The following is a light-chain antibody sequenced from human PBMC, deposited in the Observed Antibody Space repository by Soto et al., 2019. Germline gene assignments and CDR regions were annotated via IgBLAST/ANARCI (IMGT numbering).Light chain of an antibody. CDR1: QSVSSN. Sequence: EIVMTQSPATLSLSPGERATLSCRASQSVSSNLAWYQQKPGQAPRLLIYGASTSATGIPARFSGSGSGTEFTLTISSLQSEDFAVYYCQQYNNWPPGTFGQGTKVEIK. CDR3: QQYNNWPPGT. V-gene: IGKV3-15*01. J-gene: IGKJ1*01. CDR2: GAS.